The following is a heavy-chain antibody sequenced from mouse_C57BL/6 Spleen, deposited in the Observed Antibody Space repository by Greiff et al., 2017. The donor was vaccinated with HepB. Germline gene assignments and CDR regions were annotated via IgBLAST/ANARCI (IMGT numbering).Heavy chain of an antibody. CDR1: GYTFTDYN. D-gene: IGHD1-1*01. CDR2: INPNNGGT. Sequence: VQLQQSGPELVKPGASVKMSCKASGYTFTDYNMHWVKQSHGKSLEWIGYINPNNGGTSYNQKFKGKATLTVNKSSSTAYMELRSLTSEDSAVYYCATSTVVAPFAYWGQGTLVTVSA. CDR3: ATSTVVAPFAY. J-gene: IGHJ3*01. V-gene: IGHV1-22*01.